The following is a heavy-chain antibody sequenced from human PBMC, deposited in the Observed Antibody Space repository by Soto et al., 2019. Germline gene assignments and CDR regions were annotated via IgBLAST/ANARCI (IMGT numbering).Heavy chain of an antibody. Sequence: TMSLTCAFSGFSISSGWYSWSWIRQPPGKGLEWIGYIYHSGSTYYNPSLKSRVTISVDRSKNQFSLKLSSVTAADTAVYYCAREAVAGIYYYYYGMDVWGQGTTVTVSS. V-gene: IGHV4-30-2*01. CDR1: GFSISSGWYS. J-gene: IGHJ6*02. CDR2: IYHSGST. D-gene: IGHD6-19*01. CDR3: AREAVAGIYYYYYGMDV.